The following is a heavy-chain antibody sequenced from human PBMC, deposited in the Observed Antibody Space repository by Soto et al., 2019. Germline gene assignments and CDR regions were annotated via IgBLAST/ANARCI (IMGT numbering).Heavy chain of an antibody. CDR3: AIYYDILTSPPYY. J-gene: IGHJ4*02. D-gene: IGHD3-9*01. CDR1: GFTFSSYA. V-gene: IGHV3-23*01. CDR2: ISGSGGST. Sequence: GGSLRLSCAASGFTFSSYAMSWVRQAPGKGLEWVSAISGSGGSTYYADSVKGRFTISRDNSKNTLYLQMNSLRAEDTAVYYCAIYYDILTSPPYYWGQGTLVTVSS.